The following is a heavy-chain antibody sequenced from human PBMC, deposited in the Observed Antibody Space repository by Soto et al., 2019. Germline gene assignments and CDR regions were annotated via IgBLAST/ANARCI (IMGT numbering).Heavy chain of an antibody. V-gene: IGHV3-72*01. J-gene: IGHJ6*02. CDR3: ATPDYDGGDYYYYGMDV. CDR1: GFTFSDHY. CDR2: TRNKANSYTT. D-gene: IGHD4-17*01. Sequence: GGSLRLSCAASGFTFSDHYMDWVRQAPGKGLEWVGRTRNKANSYTTEYAASVKGRFTISRDDSKNSLYLQMNSLKTEDTAVYYCATPDYDGGDYYYYGMDVWGQGTTVTVSS.